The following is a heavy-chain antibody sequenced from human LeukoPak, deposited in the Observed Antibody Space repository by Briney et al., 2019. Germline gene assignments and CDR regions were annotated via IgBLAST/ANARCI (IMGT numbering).Heavy chain of an antibody. CDR3: AKGTRLLRFLEWLLYFRY. CDR1: GYTFTGYY. CDR2: INPNSGGT. Sequence: ASVKVSCKASGYTFTGYYMHWVRQAPGQGLEWMGRINPNSGGTDYAQKFQGRVTMTRDMSISTAYMELSRLRSDDTAVYYCAKGTRLLRFLEWLLYFRYWGQGTLVTVSS. J-gene: IGHJ4*02. V-gene: IGHV1-2*06. D-gene: IGHD3-3*01.